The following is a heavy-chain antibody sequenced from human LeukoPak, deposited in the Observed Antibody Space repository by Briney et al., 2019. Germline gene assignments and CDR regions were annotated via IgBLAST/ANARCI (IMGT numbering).Heavy chain of an antibody. Sequence: GGSLRLSCAASGFTFSNYAIHWVRQAPGKGLEWVAVVSYDGGNEYYADSVKGRFIISRDNSKNTLYLQMNSLRAEDTAVYYCARDRERYYYFGMDVWGKGTTVTVSS. V-gene: IGHV3-30*04. CDR2: VSYDGGNE. J-gene: IGHJ6*04. CDR1: GFTFSNYA. CDR3: ARDRERYYYFGMDV.